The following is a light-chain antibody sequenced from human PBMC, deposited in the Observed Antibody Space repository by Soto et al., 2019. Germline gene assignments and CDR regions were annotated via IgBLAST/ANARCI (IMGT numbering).Light chain of an antibody. Sequence: QSVLTQPASVSGSPGQSITISCTGTSSDVGDYNYVSWYQQHPGKAPKLMIYDVSNRPSGVSYRFSGSKSGNTASLTVSGLQAEDEADYYSNSYTSSSTLVFGGGTKLTVL. V-gene: IGLV2-14*01. CDR1: SSDVGDYNY. CDR3: NSYTSSSTLV. CDR2: DVS. J-gene: IGLJ2*01.